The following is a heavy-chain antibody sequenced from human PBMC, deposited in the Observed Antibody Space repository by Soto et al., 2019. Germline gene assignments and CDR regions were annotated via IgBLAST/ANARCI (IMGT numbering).Heavy chain of an antibody. V-gene: IGHV3-30*18. Sequence: QVQLVESGGGVVQPGRSLRLSCEASGFTFSSYGMHWVRQAPGKGLEWVAVISYDGSNKYYADSVKGRFTISRDNSKNTLYRQMNSLRAEDTAVYYCAKDRRKVVVAAPFDYWGQGTLVTVSS. J-gene: IGHJ4*02. CDR1: GFTFSSYG. CDR2: ISYDGSNK. CDR3: AKDRRKVVVAAPFDY. D-gene: IGHD2-15*01.